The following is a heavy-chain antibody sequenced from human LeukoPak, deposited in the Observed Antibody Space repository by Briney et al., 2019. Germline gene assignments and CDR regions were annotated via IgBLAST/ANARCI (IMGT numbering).Heavy chain of an antibody. CDR1: GFTFSTFA. D-gene: IGHD1-7*01. CDR2: ISNSGGDT. Sequence: PGGSLRLSCAASGFTFSTFAMSWVRQAPGKGLEWVSVISNSGGDTHYADSVKGRFTISRDNSKNTLYLQMISLRAEDTALYYCARDRVPGTSPKIDYWGQGTLVTVSS. V-gene: IGHV3-23*01. J-gene: IGHJ4*02. CDR3: ARDRVPGTSPKIDY.